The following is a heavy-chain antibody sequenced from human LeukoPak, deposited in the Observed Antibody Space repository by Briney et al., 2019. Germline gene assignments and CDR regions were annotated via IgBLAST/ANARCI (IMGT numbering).Heavy chain of an antibody. J-gene: IGHJ4*02. V-gene: IGHV3-30*03. CDR1: GFTFSSYG. Sequence: PGGSLRLSCAASGFTFSSYGMHWVRQAPGKGLEWVAVISYDGSNKYYADSVKGRFTISRDNSKNTLYLQMNSLRAEDTAVYYCAREKQGYSSGWYGYWGQGTLVTVSS. D-gene: IGHD6-19*01. CDR2: ISYDGSNK. CDR3: AREKQGYSSGWYGY.